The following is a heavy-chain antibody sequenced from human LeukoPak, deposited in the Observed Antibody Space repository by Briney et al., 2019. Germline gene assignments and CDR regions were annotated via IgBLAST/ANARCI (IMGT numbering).Heavy chain of an antibody. Sequence: ASVKVSCKASGYTFTSYYMHWVRQAPGQGLEWMGIINPSGGSTSYAQKFQGRVTMTRDTSTSTVYMELSSLRSEDTAVYYCARGSGSYYRGTPHFDYWGWGTLVTVSS. CDR3: ARGSGSYYRGTPHFDY. D-gene: IGHD3-10*01. CDR2: INPSGGST. V-gene: IGHV1-46*01. CDR1: GYTFTSYY. J-gene: IGHJ4*02.